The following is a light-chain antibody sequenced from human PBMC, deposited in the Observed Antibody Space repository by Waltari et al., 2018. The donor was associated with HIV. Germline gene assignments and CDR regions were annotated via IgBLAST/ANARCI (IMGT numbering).Light chain of an antibody. CDR2: KAS. Sequence: QSTWGWLAWYQQKPGKAPKLVIYKASSLESGVPSRFSGSGSGTEFTLTISSLQPDDSATYYCQQYNDWYTFGQGSKLEIK. CDR3: QQYNDWYT. CDR1: QSTWGW. J-gene: IGKJ2*01. V-gene: IGKV1-5*03.